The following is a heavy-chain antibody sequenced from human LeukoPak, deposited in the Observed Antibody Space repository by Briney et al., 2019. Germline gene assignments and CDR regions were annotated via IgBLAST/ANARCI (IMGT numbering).Heavy chain of an antibody. CDR3: ARAYSSSRSVFDY. Sequence: SETPSLTCSVSGGSISSGGYFWSWIRQQSGKGLEWVGYIYYSGTPYYNPSLESRVTISVDTSKNQFSLRLSSVTAADTAVYFCARAYSSSRSVFDYWGQGILVTVSS. J-gene: IGHJ4*02. CDR2: IYYSGTP. CDR1: GGSISSGGYF. D-gene: IGHD6-13*01. V-gene: IGHV4-31*03.